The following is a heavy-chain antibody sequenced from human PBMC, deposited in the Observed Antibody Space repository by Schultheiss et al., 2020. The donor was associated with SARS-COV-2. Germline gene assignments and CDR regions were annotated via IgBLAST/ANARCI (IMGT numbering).Heavy chain of an antibody. CDR1: GFTFSDYY. Sequence: GGSLRLSCAASGFTFSDYYMSWIRQAPGRGLEWVSFIRSSRSRMYNADSVKGRFTISRENAKNSLYLQMNSLRAGDTAVYYCARGSRGVYATTKKYYFDYWGQGTLVTVSS. CDR2: IRSSRSRM. D-gene: IGHD2-8*01. CDR3: ARGSRGVYATTKKYYFDY. V-gene: IGHV3-11*04. J-gene: IGHJ4*02.